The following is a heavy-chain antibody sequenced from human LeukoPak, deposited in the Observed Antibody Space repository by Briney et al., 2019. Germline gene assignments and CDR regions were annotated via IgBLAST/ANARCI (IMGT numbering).Heavy chain of an antibody. Sequence: GGSLRLSCAASGFTFSSYGMHWVRQAPGKGLEWLATISYDGSRSYYADSVEGRFSISRDNSKNTLYLQMNSLRAEDTAVYYCAKQGNVLVAGIDYWGQGTLVTVSS. CDR1: GFTFSSYG. CDR2: ISYDGSRS. D-gene: IGHD2-21*01. CDR3: AKQGNVLVAGIDY. V-gene: IGHV3-30*18. J-gene: IGHJ4*02.